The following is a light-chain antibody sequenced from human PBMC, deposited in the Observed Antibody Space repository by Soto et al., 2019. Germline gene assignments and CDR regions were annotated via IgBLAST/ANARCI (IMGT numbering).Light chain of an antibody. CDR1: TSNIGNNY. CDR2: DSN. J-gene: IGLJ2*01. Sequence: QSVLTQPPSVSAAPGQTVTISCSGSTSNIGNNYVSWYQQVPGTAPKLLIYDSNKRPSGIPDRFSGSKSGTSATLGITGLQTGDEADYSCLTWDSSLRAGVFGGGTKLTVL. V-gene: IGLV1-51*01. CDR3: LTWDSSLRAGV.